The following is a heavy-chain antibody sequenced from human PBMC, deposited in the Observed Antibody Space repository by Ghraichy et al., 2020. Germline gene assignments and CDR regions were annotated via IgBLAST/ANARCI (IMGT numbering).Heavy chain of an antibody. CDR2: ISSSGSTI. D-gene: IGHD3-10*01. V-gene: IGHV3-11*01. CDR3: AREPQYYYGSGSLTYPRQDY. Sequence: GESLNISCAASGFTFSDYYMSWIRQAPGKGLEWVSYISSSGSTIYYADSVKGRFTISRDNAKNSLYLQMNSLRAEDTAVYYCAREPQYYYGSGSLTYPRQDYWGQGTLVTVSS. CDR1: GFTFSDYY. J-gene: IGHJ4*02.